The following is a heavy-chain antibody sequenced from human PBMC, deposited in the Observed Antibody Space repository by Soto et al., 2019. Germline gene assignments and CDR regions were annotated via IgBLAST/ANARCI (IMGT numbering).Heavy chain of an antibody. J-gene: IGHJ6*03. V-gene: IGHV3-23*01. CDR1: GFTFSSYA. Sequence: GGSLRLSCAASGFTFSSYAMSWVRQAPGKGLEWVSAISGSGGSTYYADSVKGRFTISRDNSKNTLYLQMNSLRAEDTAVYYCAKSQGSGSYYDLYYYMDVWGKGTTVTVSS. CDR2: ISGSGGST. CDR3: AKSQGSGSYYDLYYYMDV. D-gene: IGHD3-10*01.